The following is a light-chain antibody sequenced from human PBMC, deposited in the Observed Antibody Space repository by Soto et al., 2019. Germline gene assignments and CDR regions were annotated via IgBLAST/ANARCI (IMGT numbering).Light chain of an antibody. J-gene: IGKJ2*01. CDR1: LSISSW. CDR3: QHYDGSPYS. V-gene: IGKV1-5*03. CDR2: EAS. Sequence: DIQMTQSPSTLSASVGDTVSITFRDSLSISSWLAWYKHKPGKAPKLLIYEASNLKSEVLSRFSGSGSGTDFTVTINGLQPDDFATYYWQHYDGSPYSFGPGTRLEIK.